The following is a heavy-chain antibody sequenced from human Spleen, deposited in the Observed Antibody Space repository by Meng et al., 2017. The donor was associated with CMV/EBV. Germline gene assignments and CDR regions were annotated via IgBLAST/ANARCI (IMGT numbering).Heavy chain of an antibody. CDR2: ISYSGGT. Sequence: SCAASGFTVSSSYMRWVRQAPGKGLEWIGYISYSGGTYYTPSLRSRVAVSVDTSKNQFSLKLSSVTAADTAVYYCAREGNLPITTSNWFDPWGQGTLVTVSS. V-gene: IGHV4-30-4*01. D-gene: IGHD1-14*01. CDR1: GFTVSSSY. CDR3: AREGNLPITTSNWFDP. J-gene: IGHJ5*02.